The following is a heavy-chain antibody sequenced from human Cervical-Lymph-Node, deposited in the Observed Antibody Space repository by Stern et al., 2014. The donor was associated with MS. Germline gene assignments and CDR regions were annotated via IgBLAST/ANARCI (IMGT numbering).Heavy chain of an antibody. Sequence: EVQLVQSGAEVKKPGESLKISCKGSGYSFTNNWIAWVRQMPGKGLEWMGIIYPGDSDIRYSPSLQGQVTISADKSISTAYLQWSSLRPADTAVYYCARHPPRRKSDDPNYGMDVWGQGTTVTVSS. CDR3: ARHPPRRKSDDPNYGMDV. D-gene: IGHD1-1*01. V-gene: IGHV5-51*01. CDR2: IYPGDSDI. CDR1: GYSFTNNW. J-gene: IGHJ6*02.